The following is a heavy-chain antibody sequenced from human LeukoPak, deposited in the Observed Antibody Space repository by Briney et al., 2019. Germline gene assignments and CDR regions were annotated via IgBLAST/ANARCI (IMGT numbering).Heavy chain of an antibody. J-gene: IGHJ4*02. CDR3: AVMTTVVTPNFDY. Sequence: ASVKVSCTASGYTFTGYYMHWVRRAPGQGLEWMGWINPNSGGTNYAQKFQGRVTMTRDTSISTAYMELSRLRSDDTAVYYCAVMTTVVTPNFDYWGQGTLVTVSS. CDR1: GYTFTGYY. V-gene: IGHV1-2*02. D-gene: IGHD4-23*01. CDR2: INPNSGGT.